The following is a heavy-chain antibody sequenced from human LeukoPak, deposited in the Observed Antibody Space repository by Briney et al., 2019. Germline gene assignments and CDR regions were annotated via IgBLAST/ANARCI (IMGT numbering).Heavy chain of an antibody. J-gene: IGHJ4*02. CDR2: IKHSGST. CDR3: ARAPHIVVVLYGNYFDY. Sequence: SETLSLTCAVYGGSFSGYYWSWIRQPPGKGLEWIGEIKHSGSTNYNPSLKSRVTISVDTSKDQFSLKLSSVTAADTAVYYCARAPHIVVVLYGNYFDYWGQGTLVTVSS. CDR1: GGSFSGYY. V-gene: IGHV4-34*01. D-gene: IGHD2-21*01.